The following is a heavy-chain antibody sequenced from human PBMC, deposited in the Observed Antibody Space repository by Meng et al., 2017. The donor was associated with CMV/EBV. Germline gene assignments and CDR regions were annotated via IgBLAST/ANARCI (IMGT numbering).Heavy chain of an antibody. D-gene: IGHD6-6*01. CDR2: IIPILGIA. CDR3: ARCNVEDSSSSWDYYYGMDV. V-gene: IGHV1-69*10. Sequence: VKVSCKASGGTFSSYAISWVRQAPGQGLEWMGGIIPILGIANYAQKFQGRVTITADKSTSTAYMELSSLRSEDTAVYYCARCNVEDSSSSWDYYYGMDVWGQGTTVTVSS. CDR1: GGTFSSYA. J-gene: IGHJ6*02.